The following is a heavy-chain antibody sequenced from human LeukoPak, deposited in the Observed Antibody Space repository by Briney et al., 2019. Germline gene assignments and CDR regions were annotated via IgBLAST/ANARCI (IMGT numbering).Heavy chain of an antibody. Sequence: ASVKVSCKASGYTFTSYYMHWVRQAPGQGLEWMGIINPSGGSTSYAQKFQGRVTMTRDTSTSTLYMELSSLRSEDTAVYYCAREYYYDSSGYSNWFVPWGQGTLVTVSS. CDR1: GYTFTSYY. D-gene: IGHD3-22*01. J-gene: IGHJ5*02. CDR3: AREYYYDSSGYSNWFVP. CDR2: INPSGGST. V-gene: IGHV1-46*03.